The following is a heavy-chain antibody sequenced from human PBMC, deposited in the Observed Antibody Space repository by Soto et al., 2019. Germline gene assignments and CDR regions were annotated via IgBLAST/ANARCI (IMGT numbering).Heavy chain of an antibody. CDR2: IYYSVST. J-gene: IGHJ6*01. CDR3: ARDSFNMVRGVSYGMDV. CDR1: GGCISSYY. D-gene: IGHD3-10*01. Sequence: XGSLSLACTVSGGCISSYYWSWIRQPPGKGLEWIGYIYYSVSTNYNPSLKSRVTISVDTSKNQFSLKLSSVTAADTAVYYCARDSFNMVRGVSYGMDVWGQGTTVTVYS. V-gene: IGHV4-59*01.